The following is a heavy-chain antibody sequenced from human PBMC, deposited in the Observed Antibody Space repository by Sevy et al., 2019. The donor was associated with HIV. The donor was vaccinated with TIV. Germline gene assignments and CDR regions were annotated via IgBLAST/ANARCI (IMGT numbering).Heavy chain of an antibody. V-gene: IGHV4-31*03. CDR3: ARAPTDTVRDPYYFDY. CDR1: GGSINSGGYY. CDR2: IYYSGSA. D-gene: IGHD5-18*01. J-gene: IGHJ4*02. Sequence: SEILSLTCTVSGGSINSGGYYWSWIRQHPGKGLKWIGYIYYSGSAYYNPSLKSRVTISVDTPKKNQFSLKLRSVTAADTAVYYCARAPTDTVRDPYYFDYWGQGTPVTVSS.